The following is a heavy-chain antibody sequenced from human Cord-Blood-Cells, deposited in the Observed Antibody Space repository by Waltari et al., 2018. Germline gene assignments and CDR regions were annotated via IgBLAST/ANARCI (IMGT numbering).Heavy chain of an antibody. Sequence: QVQLVQSGAEVKKPGSSVKVSCKASGGTFSSYAISWVRQAPGQGLEWMGGIIPIIGKANYAQKFQGSVTITADESTSTAYMGLSSLRSEDTAVYYCARGDSSPHDAFDIWGQGTMVTVSS. D-gene: IGHD2-21*02. CDR1: GGTFSSYA. V-gene: IGHV1-69*01. J-gene: IGHJ3*02. CDR2: IIPIIGKA. CDR3: ARGDSSPHDAFDI.